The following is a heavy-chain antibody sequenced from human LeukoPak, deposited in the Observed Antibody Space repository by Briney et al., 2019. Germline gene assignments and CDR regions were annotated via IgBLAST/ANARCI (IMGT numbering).Heavy chain of an antibody. CDR3: AKEGFSGCLDY. CDR2: IWYDGSNK. D-gene: IGHD6-19*01. V-gene: IGHV3-33*06. CDR1: GFTFSSYG. Sequence: GGSLRLSRAASGFTFSSYGMHWVRQAPGQGLEWVAVIWYDGSNKYYADSVKGRFTISRDNSKNTLYLQMNSLRAEDTAVYYCAKEGFSGCLDYWGQGTLVTVSS. J-gene: IGHJ4*02.